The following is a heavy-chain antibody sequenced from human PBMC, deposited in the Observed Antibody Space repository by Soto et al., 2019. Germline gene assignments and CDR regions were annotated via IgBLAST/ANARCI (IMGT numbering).Heavy chain of an antibody. V-gene: IGHV3-74*01. Sequence: QAGGSLRLSCVASGFTFSEHWMHWVRQTPGKGLVWVSRINRDGSITGYADSVKGRFTISRDNTKNTLYLLMNSLKAEDTAVYYCARDRAPGEMATTFDYWGQGSQVTVSS. CDR2: INRDGSIT. J-gene: IGHJ4*02. CDR1: GFTFSEHW. CDR3: ARDRAPGEMATTFDY.